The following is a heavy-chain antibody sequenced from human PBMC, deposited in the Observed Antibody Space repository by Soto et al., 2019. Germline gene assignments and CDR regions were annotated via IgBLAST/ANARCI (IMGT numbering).Heavy chain of an antibody. CDR1: GFTFSNAW. Sequence: GGSLRLSCAASGFTFSNAWMSWVRQAPGKGLEWVGRIKSKTDGGTTDYAAPVKGRFTISRDDSKNTLYLQMNSLKTEDTAVYYCTTEGVIRPVVVPDEDWFDPWGQGTLVTVSS. CDR3: TTEGVIRPVVVPDEDWFDP. V-gene: IGHV3-15*01. D-gene: IGHD2-2*01. CDR2: IKSKTDGGTT. J-gene: IGHJ5*02.